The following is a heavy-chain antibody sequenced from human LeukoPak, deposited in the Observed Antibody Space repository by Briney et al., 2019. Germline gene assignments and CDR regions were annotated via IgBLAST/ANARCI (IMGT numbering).Heavy chain of an antibody. V-gene: IGHV4-4*07. J-gene: IGHJ6*03. D-gene: IGHD1-1*01. CDR2: IYTSGST. CDR3: AREGQTREEYYYYYYMDV. CDR1: GGSISSYY. Sequence: SETLSLTCTVSGGSISSYYWSWIRQPAGKGLEWIGRIYTSGSTNYNPSLKSRVTMSVDTSKNQFSLKLSSVTAADTAVYYCAREGQTREEYYYYYYMDVWGKGITVTVSS.